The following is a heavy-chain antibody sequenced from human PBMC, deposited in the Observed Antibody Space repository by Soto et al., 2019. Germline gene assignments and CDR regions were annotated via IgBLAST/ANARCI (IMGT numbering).Heavy chain of an antibody. CDR2: IWYDGSNK. J-gene: IGHJ6*02. CDR3: AREWRYCSSTSCRYYYYGMDV. V-gene: IGHV3-33*01. Sequence: GGSLRLSCAASGFTFSSYGMHWVRQAPGKGLEWVAVIWYDGSNKYYADSVKGRFTISRDNSKNTLYLQMNSLRAEDTAVYYCAREWRYCSSTSCRYYYYGMDVWGQGTTVTVSS. D-gene: IGHD2-2*01. CDR1: GFTFSSYG.